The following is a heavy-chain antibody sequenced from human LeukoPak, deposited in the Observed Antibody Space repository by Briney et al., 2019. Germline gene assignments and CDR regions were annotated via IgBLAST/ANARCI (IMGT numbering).Heavy chain of an antibody. J-gene: IGHJ6*03. CDR2: INHSGST. CDR1: GGSFSGYY. V-gene: IGHV4-34*01. CDR3: ARLGSGSYYSGGAYYYYYYMDV. Sequence: PSETLSLTCAVYGGSFSGYYWSWIRQPPGKGLEWIGEINHSGSTNYNPSLKSRVTISVDTSKNQFSLKLSSVTAADTAVYYCARLGSGSYYSGGAYYYYYYMDVWGKGTTVTVSS. D-gene: IGHD3-10*01.